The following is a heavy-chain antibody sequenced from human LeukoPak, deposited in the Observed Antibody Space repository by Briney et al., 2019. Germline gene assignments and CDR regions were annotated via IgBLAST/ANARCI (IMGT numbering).Heavy chain of an antibody. V-gene: IGHV3-23*01. Sequence: GGSLRLSCAASGFTFSSYAMSWVRQAPGKGLEWVSVISGSGGSTYYADSVKGRFTISRDNSKNTLYLQMNSLRAEDTAVYYCAKGKYSGSFYYFDYWGQGTLVTVSS. CDR2: ISGSGGST. D-gene: IGHD1-26*01. CDR3: AKGKYSGSFYYFDY. J-gene: IGHJ4*02. CDR1: GFTFSSYA.